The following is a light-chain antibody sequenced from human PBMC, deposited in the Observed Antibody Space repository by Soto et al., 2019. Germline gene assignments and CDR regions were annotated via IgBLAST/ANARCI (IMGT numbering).Light chain of an antibody. J-gene: IGLJ2*01. CDR1: SSDVGAYHY. Sequence: ALTQPPSASGSPGQSVTISCTGTSSDVGAYHYVSWHQQHPGKAPKVLIYEVTKRPSGVPDRFSGSKSGNTASLTVSGLQAEDEADYYCSSYAAMRVVFGGGTKLTVL. CDR3: SSYAAMRVV. V-gene: IGLV2-8*01. CDR2: EVT.